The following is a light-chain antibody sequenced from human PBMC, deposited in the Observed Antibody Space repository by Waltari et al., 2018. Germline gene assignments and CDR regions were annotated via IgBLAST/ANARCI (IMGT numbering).Light chain of an antibody. V-gene: IGLV1-44*01. CDR2: SNN. CDR1: SSNIGRNP. Sequence: QSVLTQPPSASGTPGQRVTISCSGSSSNIGRNPVRWHQHLPGTAPKLLIYSNNQRPSGVPDRISGSKSGTSASLAISGLQSEDEADYYCAAWDGSLSAVVFGGGTKLTVL. CDR3: AAWDGSLSAVV. J-gene: IGLJ2*01.